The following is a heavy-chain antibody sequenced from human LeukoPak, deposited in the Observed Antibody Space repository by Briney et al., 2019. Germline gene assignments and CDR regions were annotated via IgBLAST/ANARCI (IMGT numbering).Heavy chain of an antibody. CDR2: ISRDGTDK. CDR1: GFTFNNYS. J-gene: IGHJ3*02. D-gene: IGHD6-13*01. V-gene: IGHV3-30*04. CDR3: ARAIRAPGTPENAFDI. Sequence: PGGSLRLSCAASGFTFNNYSMHWVRQAPGEGLEWVAVISRDGTDKYYADSVKGRLTISRDNSQSTLYLHMNSLSTEDTALYYCARAIRAPGTPENAFDIWGQGTMVTVSS.